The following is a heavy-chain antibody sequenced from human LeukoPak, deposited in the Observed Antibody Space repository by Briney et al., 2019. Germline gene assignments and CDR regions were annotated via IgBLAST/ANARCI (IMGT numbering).Heavy chain of an antibody. CDR2: ITSGFTP. Sequence: PGGSLRLSCVASGFTVSSNYMSWFRQAPGKGLEWVSGITSGFTPHYADSVKGRVTISRDNSKNTFHLQMNSLRAEDTAVYYCAKDYSDSRVGDVFFEYWGQRAQVTVSS. V-gene: IGHV3-53*01. CDR3: AKDYSDSRVGDVFFEY. CDR1: GFTVSSNY. J-gene: IGHJ4*02. D-gene: IGHD1-26*01.